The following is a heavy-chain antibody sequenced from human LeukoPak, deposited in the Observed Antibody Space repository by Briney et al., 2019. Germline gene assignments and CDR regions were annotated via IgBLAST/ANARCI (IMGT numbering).Heavy chain of an antibody. D-gene: IGHD3-3*01. Sequence: GGSLRLSCAASGFTFSSYAMHRVRQAPGKGLEYVSAISSNGGSTYYANSVKGRFTISRDNSKNTLYLQMGSLRAEDMAVYYCAREVEYYDFWSGYNRPQYYFDYCGQGTLVTVSS. CDR3: AREVEYYDFWSGYNRPQYYFDY. V-gene: IGHV3-64*01. CDR2: ISSNGGST. J-gene: IGHJ4*02. CDR1: GFTFSSYA.